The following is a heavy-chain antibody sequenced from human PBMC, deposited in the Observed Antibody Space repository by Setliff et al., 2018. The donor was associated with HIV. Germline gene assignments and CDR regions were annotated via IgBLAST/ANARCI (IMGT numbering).Heavy chain of an antibody. J-gene: IGHJ4*02. V-gene: IGHV4-61*02. D-gene: IGHD2-15*01. Sequence: SETLSLTCTVSGGSISTGVYYWSWIRQPADKALEWIGRISASGSTNYNPSLESRVTISVDTSKNQFSLNLSSVTAADTAVYYRARGGLGVVGAIDYWSQGTLVTVSS. CDR3: ARGGLGVVGAIDY. CDR2: ISASGST. CDR1: GGSISTGVYY.